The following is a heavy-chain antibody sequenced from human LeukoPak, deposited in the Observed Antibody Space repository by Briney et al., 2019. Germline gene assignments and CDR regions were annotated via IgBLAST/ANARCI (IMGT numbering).Heavy chain of an antibody. Sequence: GGSLRLSCVASGFIFSDYWMSWVRQAPGKGPEWVANIKVDVIEKYYADSVKGRFTISRDNAKNSLYLQMNSLRAEDTAVYYCARDSAGSGWVYWGQGTLVTVSS. J-gene: IGHJ4*02. V-gene: IGHV3-7*04. D-gene: IGHD6-19*01. CDR1: GFIFSDYW. CDR3: ARDSAGSGWVY. CDR2: IKVDVIEK.